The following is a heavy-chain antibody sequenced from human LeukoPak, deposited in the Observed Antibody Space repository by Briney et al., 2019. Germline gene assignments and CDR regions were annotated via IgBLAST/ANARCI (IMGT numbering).Heavy chain of an antibody. V-gene: IGHV3-23*01. CDR2: ISGSGGST. CDR1: GFSFSSYA. J-gene: IGHJ4*02. D-gene: IGHD3-9*01. Sequence: GGSLRLSCAASGFSFSSYAMSWVRQAPGKGLERVAAISGSGGSTYYADSVKGRFTISRDNSKNTLYLQMNSLRAEDTAVYYCAEPPPVLRYFDWLSSYYFDYWGQGTLVTVSS. CDR3: AEPPPVLRYFDWLSSYYFDY.